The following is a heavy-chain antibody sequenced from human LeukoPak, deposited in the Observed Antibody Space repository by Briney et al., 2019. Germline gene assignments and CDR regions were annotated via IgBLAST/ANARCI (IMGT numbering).Heavy chain of an antibody. CDR1: GGSISRSSYY. J-gene: IGHJ4*02. Sequence: SETLSLTCTVSGGSISRSSYYWGWIRQPPGKGLEWIGSIYYSGSTYYNPSLKSRVTISVDTSKHQFSLKLSSVTAADTAVYYCARTTVTTSWPGPFDYWGQGTLVTVSS. V-gene: IGHV4-39*07. D-gene: IGHD4-17*01. CDR2: IYYSGST. CDR3: ARTTVTTSWPGPFDY.